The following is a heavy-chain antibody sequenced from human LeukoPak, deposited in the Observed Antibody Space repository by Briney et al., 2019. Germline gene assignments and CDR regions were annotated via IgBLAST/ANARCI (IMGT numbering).Heavy chain of an antibody. CDR3: ARDSVDFASGYYGMDV. Sequence: GGSLRLSCAASGFTFSSYWMSWVRQAPGKGLEWVANIKQDGSEKYYVDSVKGRFTISRDNAKNSLYLQMNSLRAEDTAVYYCARDSVDFASGYYGMDVWGQGTTATVSS. V-gene: IGHV3-7*01. CDR2: IKQDGSEK. D-gene: IGHD2-21*02. J-gene: IGHJ6*02. CDR1: GFTFSSYW.